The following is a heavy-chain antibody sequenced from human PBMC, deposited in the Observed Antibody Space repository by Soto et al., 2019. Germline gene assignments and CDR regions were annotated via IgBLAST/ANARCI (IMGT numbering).Heavy chain of an antibody. Sequence: EVQLVESGGGLVKPGGSLRLSCAASGFTFSNAWMSWVRQAPGKGLEWVGRIKSKTDGGTTDYAAPVKGRFTISRDASKNTLYLQMNSLKTEDTAVYYCTTGIRVPLRRRGAEYFQHWGQGTLVTVSS. D-gene: IGHD4-17*01. CDR2: IKSKTDGGTT. V-gene: IGHV3-15*01. CDR3: TTGIRVPLRRRGAEYFQH. CDR1: GFTFSNAW. J-gene: IGHJ1*01.